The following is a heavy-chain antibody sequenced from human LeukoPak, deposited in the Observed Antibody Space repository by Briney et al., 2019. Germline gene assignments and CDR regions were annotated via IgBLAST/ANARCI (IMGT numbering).Heavy chain of an antibody. CDR3: AKDRSIGTYYTFDS. V-gene: IGHV3-48*03. CDR2: ISSSGSTI. J-gene: IGHJ4*02. Sequence: GSLRLSCAASGFTFSSYEMNWVRQAPGKGLEWVSYISSSGSTIYYADSVKGRFTISRDNAKNSLYLQMNSLTAKDTAVYYCAKDRSIGTYYTFDSWGQGTLVTVSS. D-gene: IGHD1-26*01. CDR1: GFTFSSYE.